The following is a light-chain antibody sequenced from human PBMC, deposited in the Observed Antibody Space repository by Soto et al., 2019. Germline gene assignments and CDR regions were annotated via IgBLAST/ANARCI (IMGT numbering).Light chain of an antibody. J-gene: IGLJ2*01. Sequence: QPVLTQPPSVSGAPGQRVTISCTGSSSNIGAGYDVHWYQQLPGRAPKLLIYGNTNRPSGVPDRFSGSKSGTSASLAITGLQAEDEADYYCLSFDGSLSVVFGGGTQLTVL. CDR3: LSFDGSLSVV. V-gene: IGLV1-40*01. CDR2: GNT. CDR1: SSNIGAGYD.